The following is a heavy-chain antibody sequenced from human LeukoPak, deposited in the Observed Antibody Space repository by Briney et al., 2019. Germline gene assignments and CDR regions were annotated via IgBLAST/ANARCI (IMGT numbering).Heavy chain of an antibody. J-gene: IGHJ4*02. CDR1: GGSISSGGYS. CDR2: IYHSGGT. Sequence: PSQTLSLTCAVSGGSISSGGYSWSWIRQPPGKGLEWIGYIYHSGGTYYNPSLKSRVTISVDRSKNQFSLKLSSVTAADTAVYYCARGIAAAFDYWGQGTLVTVSS. CDR3: ARGIAAAFDY. V-gene: IGHV4-30-2*01. D-gene: IGHD6-13*01.